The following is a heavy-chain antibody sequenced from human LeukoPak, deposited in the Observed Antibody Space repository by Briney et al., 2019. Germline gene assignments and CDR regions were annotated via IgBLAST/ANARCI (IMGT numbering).Heavy chain of an antibody. CDR2: ISDSGSFT. CDR3: ASLGIGSSGYEYFQH. D-gene: IGHD3-22*01. CDR1: GFSFKSYA. V-gene: IGHV3-23*01. Sequence: GGSLRLSCAASGFSFKSYAISWVRQAPGKGLEWVSVISDSGSFTFYADSVRGRFTISRDNSKSTVFLHMNNLRAEDTAVYYCASLGIGSSGYEYFQHWGQGTLVTVSS. J-gene: IGHJ1*01.